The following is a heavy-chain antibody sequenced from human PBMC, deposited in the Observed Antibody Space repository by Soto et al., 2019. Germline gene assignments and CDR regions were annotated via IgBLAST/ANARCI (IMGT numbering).Heavy chain of an antibody. D-gene: IGHD6-19*01. CDR1: GFTFSSYW. CDR3: SRDRGGSLFDH. V-gene: IGHV3-74*01. CDR2: SNSDGSDT. J-gene: IGHJ4*02. Sequence: EVQLVESGGGLVQPGGSLRLSCAASGFTFSSYWMYWVRQAPGKGLVWVSRSNSDGSDTNYADSVKGRFTISRDNAKNTLYLQMNSLGAEGTAVYYCSRDRGGSLFDHWGQGTLVPVSS.